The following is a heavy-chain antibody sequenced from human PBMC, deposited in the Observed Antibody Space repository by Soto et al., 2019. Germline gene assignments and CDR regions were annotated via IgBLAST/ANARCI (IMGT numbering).Heavy chain of an antibody. CDR2: IIPIFGTA. V-gene: IGHV1-69*13. CDR1: GGTFSSYA. J-gene: IGHJ6*02. D-gene: IGHD6-13*01. CDR3: ARGDPHIRPGGIAAAGTHYYYGMDV. Sequence: SVKVSCKASGGTFSSYAISWVRQAPGQGLEWMGGIIPIFGTANYAQKFQGRVTITADESTSTAYMELSSLRSEDTAVYYCARGDPHIRPGGIAAAGTHYYYGMDVWGQGTTVTVSS.